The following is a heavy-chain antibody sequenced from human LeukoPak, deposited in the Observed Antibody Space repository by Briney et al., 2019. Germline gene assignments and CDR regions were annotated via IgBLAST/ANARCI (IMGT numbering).Heavy chain of an antibody. J-gene: IGHJ4*02. V-gene: IGHV3-7*03. CDR2: IKTDGSQI. CDR1: GFTFSSYW. D-gene: IGHD3-9*01. CDR3: ARAPQDYDILTGTGDY. Sequence: GGSLRLSCVASGFTFSSYWMTWVRQAPGKGLEWVANIKTDGSQIYYVDSVKGRFTISRDNAKNSLYLQMNSLRAEDTAVYYCARAPQDYDILTGTGDYWGQGTLVTVSS.